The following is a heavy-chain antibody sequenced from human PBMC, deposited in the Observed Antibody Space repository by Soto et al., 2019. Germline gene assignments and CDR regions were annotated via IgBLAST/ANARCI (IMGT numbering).Heavy chain of an antibody. J-gene: IGHJ6*02. V-gene: IGHV4-4*02. CDR3: ARGVIAVAGTRVYYYGMDV. CDR1: GGSISSRNW. CDR2: IYHSGST. Sequence: PSQTLSLTCAVSGGSISSRNWWRWVRQPPGKGLEWIGEIYHSGSTNYNPSLKSRVTISVDKSKNQFSLKLSSVTAADTAVYYCARGVIAVAGTRVYYYGMDVWGQGTTVTVSS. D-gene: IGHD6-19*01.